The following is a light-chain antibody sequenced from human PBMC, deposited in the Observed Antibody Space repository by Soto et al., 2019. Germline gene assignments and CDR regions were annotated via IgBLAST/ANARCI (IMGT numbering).Light chain of an antibody. CDR3: QQYSTSPKT. J-gene: IGKJ1*01. Sequence: EIVLTQSPGTLSLSPGERATLSCRASQSVSNSYLAWYQQKPGQAPRLLISDASRRATGVPDRFSGSGSGTDFALTISRLEPEDFAVYFWQQYSTSPKTFGQGPKVEIK. V-gene: IGKV3-20*01. CDR2: DAS. CDR1: QSVSNSY.